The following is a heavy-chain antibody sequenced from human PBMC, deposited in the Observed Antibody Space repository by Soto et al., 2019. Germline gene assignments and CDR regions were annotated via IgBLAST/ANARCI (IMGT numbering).Heavy chain of an antibody. V-gene: IGHV3-23*01. D-gene: IGHD3-3*01. CDR3: AKGKIRFLEWLLNDY. CDR1: GFTFSSYA. Sequence: GSLRLSCAASGFTFSSYAMSWVRQAPGKGLEWVSAISGSGGSTYYADSVKGRFTISRDNSKNTLYLQMNSLRAEDTAVYYCAKGKIRFLEWLLNDYWGQGTLVTVSS. CDR2: ISGSGGST. J-gene: IGHJ4*02.